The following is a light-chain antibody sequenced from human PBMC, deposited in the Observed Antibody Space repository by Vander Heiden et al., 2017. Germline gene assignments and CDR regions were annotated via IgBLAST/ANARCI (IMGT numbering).Light chain of an antibody. CDR2: GAS. CDR3: QQYGSSPMYT. V-gene: IGKV3-20*01. Sequence: EIVLTQSPGTLSLSPGERATLPCRARQSVSSSYLAWYQQKPGQAPRLLIYGASSRATGIPDRFSGSGSGTDFTLTISRLGPEDFAVYYCQQYGSSPMYTFGQGTKLEIK. J-gene: IGKJ2*01. CDR1: QSVSSSY.